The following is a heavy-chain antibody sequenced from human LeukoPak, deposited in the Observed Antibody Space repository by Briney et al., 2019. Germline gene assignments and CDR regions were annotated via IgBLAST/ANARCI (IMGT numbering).Heavy chain of an antibody. D-gene: IGHD6-13*01. CDR1: VGRFSSYA. J-gene: IGHJ4*02. Sequence: SVKVSCKASVGRFSSYALSWVRQAPGQGLEWMGGIIPIFGTANYAQKFQGRVTITADESTSTAYMELSSLRSEDTAVYYCARAEWRQQRFPFDYWGQGTLVTVSS. CDR2: IIPIFGTA. V-gene: IGHV1-69*13. CDR3: ARAEWRQQRFPFDY.